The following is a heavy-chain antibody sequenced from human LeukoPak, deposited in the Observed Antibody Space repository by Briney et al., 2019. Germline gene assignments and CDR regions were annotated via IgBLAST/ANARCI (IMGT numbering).Heavy chain of an antibody. CDR2: IRSRRDNDAT. V-gene: IGHV3-73*01. CDR1: GFSLSDSH. CDR3: SRQTVSCHDF. D-gene: IGHD2-2*01. Sequence: GGSLRLSCAASGFSLSDSHMHWVRQAPGKGLEWVGHIRSRRDNDATAYGVSVQGRFTISRDDSNNMAYLQMNSLTADDTAVYYCSRQTVSCHDFWGQGTLVTVSS. J-gene: IGHJ4*02.